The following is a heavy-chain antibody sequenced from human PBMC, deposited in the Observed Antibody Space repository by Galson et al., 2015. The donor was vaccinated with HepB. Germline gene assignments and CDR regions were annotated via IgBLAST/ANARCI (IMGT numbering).Heavy chain of an antibody. J-gene: IGHJ4*02. Sequence: SLRLSCAASGFTFSSYAMSWVRQAPGKGLEWVSAISGSGGSTYYADSVKGRFTISRDNSKNTLYLQMNSLRAEDTAVYYCAKIGSYGYYFDYWGQGTLVTVPS. CDR2: ISGSGGST. V-gene: IGHV3-23*01. D-gene: IGHD5-18*01. CDR1: GFTFSSYA. CDR3: AKIGSYGYYFDY.